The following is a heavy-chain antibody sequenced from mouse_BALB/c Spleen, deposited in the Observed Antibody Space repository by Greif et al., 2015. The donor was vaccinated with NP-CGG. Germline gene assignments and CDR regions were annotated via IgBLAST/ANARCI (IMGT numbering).Heavy chain of an antibody. V-gene: IGHV3-6*02. Sequence: VQLQQSGPGLVKPSQSLSLTCSVTGYSITSGYYWNWIRQFPGNKLEWMGYISYDGSNNYNPSLKNRISITRDTSKNQFFLKLNSVTTEDTATYYCARDPAYGNSPFAYWGQGTLVTVSA. CDR1: GYSITSGYY. CDR2: ISYDGSN. D-gene: IGHD2-1*01. J-gene: IGHJ3*01. CDR3: ARDPAYGNSPFAY.